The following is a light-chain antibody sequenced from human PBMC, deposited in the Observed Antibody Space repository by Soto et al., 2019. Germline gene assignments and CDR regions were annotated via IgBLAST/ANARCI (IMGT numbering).Light chain of an antibody. CDR3: QQYGSSPIP. V-gene: IGKV3-20*01. CDR1: QSVSSSY. J-gene: IGKJ5*01. Sequence: EIVLTQSPGTLSLSPGERATLSCRASQSVSSSYLAWYQQKPGQAPRLLIYGASSRATGIPDRFSGSGSGTDFTLTISRLEPDDFSEYYCQQYGSSPIPFGQGTRLEIK. CDR2: GAS.